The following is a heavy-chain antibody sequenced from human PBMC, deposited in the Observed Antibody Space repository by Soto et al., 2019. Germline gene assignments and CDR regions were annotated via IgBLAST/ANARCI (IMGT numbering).Heavy chain of an antibody. CDR3: ARGPQRGDYGDSYYFDY. Sequence: QVQLQQWGAGLLKPSETLSLTCAVYGGSFSGYYWSWIRQPPGQGLEWLGEINHSGSTNYNPSLKSRVTISVDTSKNQFSLKLSSVTAADTAVYYCARGPQRGDYGDSYYFDYWGQGTLVTVSS. D-gene: IGHD4-17*01. V-gene: IGHV4-34*01. CDR1: GGSFSGYY. J-gene: IGHJ4*02. CDR2: INHSGST.